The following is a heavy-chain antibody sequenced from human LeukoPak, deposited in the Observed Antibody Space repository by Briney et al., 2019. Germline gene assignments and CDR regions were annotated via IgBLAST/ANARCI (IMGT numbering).Heavy chain of an antibody. D-gene: IGHD3-22*01. V-gene: IGHV3-7*01. J-gene: IGHJ4*02. Sequence: GGSLRLSCAASGVTFSSYWMSWVRQAPGKGLEWVANIKEDGSEKYYVDSVKGRFTISRDNSKNTLYLQMNSLRAEDTAVYYCARNYYDSSGYPDYWGQGTLVTVSS. CDR3: ARNYYDSSGYPDY. CDR2: IKEDGSEK. CDR1: GVTFSSYW.